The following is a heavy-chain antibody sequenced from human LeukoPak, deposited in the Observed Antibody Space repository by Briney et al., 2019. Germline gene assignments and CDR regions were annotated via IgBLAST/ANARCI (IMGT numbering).Heavy chain of an antibody. J-gene: IGHJ5*02. CDR2: VYYTGST. D-gene: IGHD2-15*01. CDR3: ARGYSSGRAWYDP. Sequence: SETLSLTCTVSGGSISTYYWTWIRQPPGKGLEWIGYVYYTGSTNYNASLKSRVTISVDTSKNQFSLKLSSVTAADTAVYYCARGYSSGRAWYDPWGQGTLVTVSS. CDR1: GGSISTYY. V-gene: IGHV4-59*01.